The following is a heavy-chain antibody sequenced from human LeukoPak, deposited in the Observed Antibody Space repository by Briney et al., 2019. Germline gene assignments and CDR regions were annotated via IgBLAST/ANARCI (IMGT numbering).Heavy chain of an antibody. D-gene: IGHD3-22*01. CDR2: IKNKADGGRA. CDR1: GFSFTDAW. V-gene: IGHV3-15*01. CDR3: TTEKDLYYYDSSGYFH. J-gene: IGHJ4*02. Sequence: GGSLRLSCAASGFSFTDAWMSWVRQAPGRGLEWVGRIKNKADGGRAEYAATVKGRFFISRDDAKSTLYVQMNRLRTEDTAVYYCTTEKDLYYYDSSGYFHWGQGSLVTVS.